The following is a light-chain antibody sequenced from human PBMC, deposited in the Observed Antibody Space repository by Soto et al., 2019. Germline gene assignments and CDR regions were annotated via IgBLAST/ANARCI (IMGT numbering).Light chain of an antibody. J-gene: IGKJ1*01. CDR1: QSVSSSY. CDR3: QHYGSSPRP. CDR2: GAS. Sequence: GLTQSQGTLSLSPGERGTLCCRGSQSVSSSYLAWYQQEPGQAPRLLIYGASSRATGIPDRFSGSGSGTDFTLTISILEPEDVALYYCQHYGSSPRPFGQGTKV. V-gene: IGKV3-20*01.